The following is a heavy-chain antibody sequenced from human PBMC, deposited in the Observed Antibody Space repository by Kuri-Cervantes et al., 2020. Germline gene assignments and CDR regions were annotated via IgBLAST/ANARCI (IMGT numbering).Heavy chain of an antibody. D-gene: IGHD3-10*01. V-gene: IGHV3-7*01. CDR2: IKQDGSEK. CDR3: VRVGGSSAHFDY. Sequence: GGSLRLSCAGSGFTFSNAWMSWVRQAPGKGLEWVANIKQDGSEKYYVDSVKGRFTISRDNAKNSMYLQMNSLRGEDTAVYYCVRVGGSSAHFDYWGQGTLVTVSS. CDR1: GFTFSNAW. J-gene: IGHJ4*02.